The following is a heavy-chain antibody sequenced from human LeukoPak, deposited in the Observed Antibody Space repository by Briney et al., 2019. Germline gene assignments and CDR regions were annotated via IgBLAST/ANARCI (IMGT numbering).Heavy chain of an antibody. Sequence: ASVKVSWKASGYTFTSYAMNWVRQAPGQGLEWMGWINTNTGNPTYAQGFTGRFVFSLDTSVSTAYLQISSLKAEDTAVYYCARDPGLWFGRGGLQPNWFDPWGQGTLVTVSS. CDR2: INTNTGNP. CDR3: ARDPGLWFGRGGLQPNWFDP. J-gene: IGHJ5*02. CDR1: GYTFTSYA. D-gene: IGHD3-10*01. V-gene: IGHV7-4-1*02.